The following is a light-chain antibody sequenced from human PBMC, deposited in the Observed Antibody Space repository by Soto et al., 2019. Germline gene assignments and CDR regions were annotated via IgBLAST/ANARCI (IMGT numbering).Light chain of an antibody. CDR3: QSYDSSNVV. J-gene: IGLJ2*01. V-gene: IGLV6-57*04. CDR2: EDN. CDR1: SGSIASNY. Sequence: LTQPHSVSESPGKTVTISCTRSSGSIASNYVQWYQQRPGSAPTTVIYEDNQRPSGVPDRFSGSIDSSSNSASLTISGLKTEDEAYYYCQSYDSSNVVFGGGTKVTVL.